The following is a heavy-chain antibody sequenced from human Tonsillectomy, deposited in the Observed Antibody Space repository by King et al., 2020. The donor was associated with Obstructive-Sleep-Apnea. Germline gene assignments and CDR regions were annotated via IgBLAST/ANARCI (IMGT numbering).Heavy chain of an antibody. J-gene: IGHJ2*01. D-gene: IGHD4-17*01. V-gene: IGHV3-30*18. CDR1: GLTFSPYG. CDR2: ISYYGRDK. Sequence: VQLVESGGGVVQPGRSLRLSCAASGLTFSPYGMHWVRQAQGKGLEWVAVISYYGRDKFYADFVKGRFTISRDNSKNTVYLQMNSLRVEEASMFYCAKAVGDYGRTGWYFDLWGLGTQVTASA. CDR3: AKAVGDYGRTGWYFDL.